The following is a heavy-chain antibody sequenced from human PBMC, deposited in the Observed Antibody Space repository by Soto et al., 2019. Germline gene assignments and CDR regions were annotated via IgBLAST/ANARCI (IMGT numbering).Heavy chain of an antibody. CDR2: IIPSSGTA. CDR3: ARSQGSSTSLEIYYYYYYGMDV. V-gene: IGHV1-69*01. J-gene: IGHJ6*02. D-gene: IGHD2-2*01. CDR1: GGTFSSYA. Sequence: QVQLVQSGAEVKKPGSSVKVSCKASGGTFSSYAISCVRQAPGQGLEWRGGIIPSSGTANYAQKFQGRDTITADESTSTAYMELSSLRSEDTAVYYCARSQGSSTSLEIYYYYYYGMDVWGQGTTVTVSS.